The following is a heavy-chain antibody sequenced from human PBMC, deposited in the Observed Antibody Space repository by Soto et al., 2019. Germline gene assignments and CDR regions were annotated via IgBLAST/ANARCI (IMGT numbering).Heavy chain of an antibody. J-gene: IGHJ4*02. D-gene: IGHD3-9*01. CDR2: INSGGGTI. CDR3: ARDRKRWTEILTGYLDYYDY. Sequence: PGGSLRLSCEASGFTYSSYSMNWVRQAPGKGLEWVSYINSGGGTIYYADSVKGRFTVSRDNVRNSLYLQINSLRDEDTAVYYCARDRKRWTEILTGYLDYYDYWGQGTRVTVSS. V-gene: IGHV3-48*02. CDR1: GFTYSSYS.